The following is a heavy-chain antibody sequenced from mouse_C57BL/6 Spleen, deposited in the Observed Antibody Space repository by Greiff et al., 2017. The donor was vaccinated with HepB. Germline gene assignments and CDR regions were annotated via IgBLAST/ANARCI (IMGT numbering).Heavy chain of an antibody. CDR1: GYTFTSYW. V-gene: IGHV1-50*01. CDR3: ANNYYGSSTGSYYFDY. D-gene: IGHD1-1*01. CDR2: IDPSDSYT. J-gene: IGHJ2*01. Sequence: QVQLQQPGAELVKPGASVKLSCKASGYTFTSYWMQWVKQRPGQGLEWIGEIDPSDSYTNYNQKFKGKATLTVDTSSSTAYMQLSSLTSEDSAVYYCANNYYGSSTGSYYFDYWGQGTTLTVSS.